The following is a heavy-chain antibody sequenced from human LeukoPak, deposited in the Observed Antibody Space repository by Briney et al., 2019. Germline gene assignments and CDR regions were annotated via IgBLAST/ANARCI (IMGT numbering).Heavy chain of an antibody. Sequence: PRGSLRLSCAASGFTFSSYAMSWVRQAPGKGLEWVANIKQDGSEKYYVDSVKGRFTISRDNAKNSLYLQMNSLRAEDTAVYYCARDHRTTVTTNHLSVYYYYMDVWGKGTTVTVSS. CDR2: IKQDGSEK. CDR3: ARDHRTTVTTNHLSVYYYYMDV. D-gene: IGHD4-11*01. J-gene: IGHJ6*03. V-gene: IGHV3-7*01. CDR1: GFTFSSYA.